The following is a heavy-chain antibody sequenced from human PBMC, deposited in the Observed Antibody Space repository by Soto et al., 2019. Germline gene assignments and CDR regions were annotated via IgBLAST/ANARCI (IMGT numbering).Heavy chain of an antibody. CDR1: GFTFSSYE. J-gene: IGHJ3*02. Sequence: LRLSCAASGFTFSSYEMNWVRQATGKGLEWVSYISSSGSTIYYADSVKGRFTISRDNAKNSLYLQMNSLRAEDTAVYYCARIAGYYYDKGGAFDIWGQGTMVTVSS. V-gene: IGHV3-48*03. D-gene: IGHD3-22*01. CDR3: ARIAGYYYDKGGAFDI. CDR2: ISSSGSTI.